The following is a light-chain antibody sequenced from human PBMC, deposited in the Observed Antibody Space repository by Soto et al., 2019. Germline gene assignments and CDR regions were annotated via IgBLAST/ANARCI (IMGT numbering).Light chain of an antibody. CDR1: TSNIGNNY. V-gene: IGLV1-51*01. J-gene: IGLJ2*01. CDR3: GTWDSSLSAVV. Sequence: QSVLTQPPSVSAAPGQKVTISCSGSTSNIGNNYVSWYQQLPGTAPKLLIYDNNKRPSGIPDRFSGSKFGTSATLGITGLQTGAEADYYCGTWDSSLSAVVFGGGTKLTVL. CDR2: DNN.